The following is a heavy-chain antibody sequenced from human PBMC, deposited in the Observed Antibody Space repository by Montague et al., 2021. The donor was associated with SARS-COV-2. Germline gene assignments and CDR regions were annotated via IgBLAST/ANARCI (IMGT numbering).Heavy chain of an antibody. CDR2: ISDDGSKK. CDR3: ARDRLWLILGELDY. CDR1: GFTFSSYA. D-gene: IGHD6-19*01. J-gene: IGHJ4*02. V-gene: IGHV3-30*04. Sequence: SLRLSCAASGFTFSSYAMHWVRQAPGKGLEWVAVISDDGSKKYYVDSVKGRFTISRDNSKNTLYLQMNSFRTEDTAVHYCARDRLWLILGELDYWGQGTLVTVSS.